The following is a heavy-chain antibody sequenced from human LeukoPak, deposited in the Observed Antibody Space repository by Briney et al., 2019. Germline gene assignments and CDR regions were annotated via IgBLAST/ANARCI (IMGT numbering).Heavy chain of an antibody. CDR3: ATRTPAPH. CDR2: MSHSGST. CDR1: GGSISSSNW. D-gene: IGHD2-2*01. Sequence: SETLSLTCAVSGGSISSSNWWSWVRQPPGKGLEWIGEMSHSGSTNYSPSLKGRVTISVDKSKNQFSLRLSPVTAADTAVYYCATRTPAPHWGQGTLVTVSS. V-gene: IGHV4-4*02. J-gene: IGHJ4*02.